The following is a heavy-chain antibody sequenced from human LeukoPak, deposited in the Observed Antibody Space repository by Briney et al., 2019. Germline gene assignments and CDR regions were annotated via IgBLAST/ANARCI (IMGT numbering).Heavy chain of an antibody. J-gene: IGHJ5*02. CDR2: IYYSGST. Sequence: PSETLSLTCTVSGGSISGGDYYWSWIRQPPGKGLEWIGYIYYSGSTYYNPSLKSRVTISVDTSKNQFSLKLSSVTAADTAVYYCARELFLEYSGYDWEKYNWFDPWVQGTLVTVSS. D-gene: IGHD5-12*01. V-gene: IGHV4-30-4*02. CDR3: ARELFLEYSGYDWEKYNWFDP. CDR1: GGSISGGDYY.